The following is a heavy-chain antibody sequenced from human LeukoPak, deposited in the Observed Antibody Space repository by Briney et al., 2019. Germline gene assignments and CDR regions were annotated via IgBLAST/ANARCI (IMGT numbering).Heavy chain of an antibody. CDR3: AELGITMIGGV. V-gene: IGHV3-11*04. Sequence: GGALRLSCAASGFTFSNAWMSWVRQAPGKGLEWVSYISSSGSTIYYADSVKGRFTISRDNAKNSLYLQMNSLRAEDTAVYYCAELGITMIGGVWGKGTTVTISS. D-gene: IGHD3-10*02. J-gene: IGHJ6*04. CDR1: GFTFSNAW. CDR2: ISSSGSTI.